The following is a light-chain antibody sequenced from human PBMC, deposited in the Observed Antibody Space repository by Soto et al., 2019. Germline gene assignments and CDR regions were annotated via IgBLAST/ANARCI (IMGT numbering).Light chain of an antibody. CDR2: DVS. J-gene: IGLJ3*02. CDR1: SSDIGSYNL. CDR3: CSYAGSSALV. V-gene: IGLV2-23*02. Sequence: QSVLTQPASVSGSPGQSITISCTGTSSDIGSYNLVSWYQQDPGKAPKLLIYDVSERPSGVSNRFSGSKSGNTASLTISGLQVEDEADYYCCSYAGSSALVFGGGTKFTFL.